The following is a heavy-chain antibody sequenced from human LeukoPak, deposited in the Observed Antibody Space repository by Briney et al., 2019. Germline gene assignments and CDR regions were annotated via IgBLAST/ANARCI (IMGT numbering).Heavy chain of an antibody. CDR1: GGSISSSSYY. CDR2: IYYSATT. J-gene: IGHJ4*02. V-gene: IGHV4-39*07. D-gene: IGHD3-9*01. CDR3: ARVTGYTIEDYFDY. Sequence: SETLSLTCTVSGGSISSSSYYWGWIRQPPGKGLEWIGSIYYSATTYYNPSLKSRVTISVKTSKNQFSLKLRSVTAADTAVYYCARVTGYTIEDYFDYWGQGTLVTVSS.